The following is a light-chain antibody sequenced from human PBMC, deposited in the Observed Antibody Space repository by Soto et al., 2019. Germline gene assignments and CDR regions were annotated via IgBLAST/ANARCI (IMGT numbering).Light chain of an antibody. V-gene: IGLV2-14*01. Sequence: QSALTQPASVSGSPGQSITISCTGTSSDVGGYSYVSWYQQHPGKTPKLMSYEVSNRPSGVSHRVSGSKSGNTASLTISGLQTEDEADYYCSSFSSITREVFGGGTQLTVL. CDR2: EVS. J-gene: IGLJ2*01. CDR3: SSFSSITREV. CDR1: SSDVGGYSY.